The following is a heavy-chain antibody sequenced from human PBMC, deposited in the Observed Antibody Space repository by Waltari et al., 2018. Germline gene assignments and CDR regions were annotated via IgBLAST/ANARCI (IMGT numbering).Heavy chain of an antibody. D-gene: IGHD6-19*01. CDR2: TSHDGANK. CDR1: GFTFSQYT. Sequence: QVQLVESGGGVVRPGGSRRLSCTDSGFTFSQYTMHWVRQAPGKGLEWVAITSHDGANKYYAGSVVGRFTISRDNSKNTVYLQMNSLRVEDTAVYYCARDLGSGWYYFDSWGQGTLVTVSS. CDR3: ARDLGSGWYYFDS. V-gene: IGHV3-30-3*01. J-gene: IGHJ4*02.